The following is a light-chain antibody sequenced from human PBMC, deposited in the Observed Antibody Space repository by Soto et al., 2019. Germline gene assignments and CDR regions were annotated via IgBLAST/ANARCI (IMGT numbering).Light chain of an antibody. CDR3: QQYDNLPQS. Sequence: IVMTQSPDTLSLSPGESATLSCRARKSVRSNVAWYQQKPGQAPRLLIQGTSKRATGIPARFRVSVSGPEVTHPSSRRESEDFAIYVCQQYDNLPQSFGQGTKLQ. CDR1: KSVRSN. CDR2: GTS. V-gene: IGKV3-15*01. J-gene: IGKJ2*03.